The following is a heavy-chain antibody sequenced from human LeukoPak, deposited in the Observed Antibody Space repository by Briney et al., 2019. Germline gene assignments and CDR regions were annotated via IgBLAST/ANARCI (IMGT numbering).Heavy chain of an antibody. Sequence: PGGSLRLSCAASGITLSNYWMHWVRQAPGKGLVWVSRINSEGSSTSYADSVKGRFTISRDNAKNSLYLQMNSLRAEDTALYYCARLVPQLASHNWFDAWGQGTLVTVSS. V-gene: IGHV3-74*01. CDR1: GITLSNYW. D-gene: IGHD6-6*01. CDR2: INSEGSST. CDR3: ARLVPQLASHNWFDA. J-gene: IGHJ5*02.